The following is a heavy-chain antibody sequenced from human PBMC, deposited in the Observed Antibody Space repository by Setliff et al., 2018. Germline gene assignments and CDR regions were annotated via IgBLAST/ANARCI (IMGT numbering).Heavy chain of an antibody. D-gene: IGHD5-12*01. Sequence: SLKISCKGSGYSFTDYWIGWVRQMPGEGLEWMGIIHPSNSDTVYGPSFQGQVTISADRSITTAYLRWSSLKASDTAIYYCARNRVALYDAFDIWGQGTMVTVSS. CDR1: GYSFTDYW. V-gene: IGHV5-51*01. J-gene: IGHJ3*02. CDR3: ARNRVALYDAFDI. CDR2: IHPSNSDT.